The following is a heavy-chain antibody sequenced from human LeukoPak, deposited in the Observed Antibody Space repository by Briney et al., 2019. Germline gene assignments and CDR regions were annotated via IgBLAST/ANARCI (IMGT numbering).Heavy chain of an antibody. V-gene: IGHV5-51*01. D-gene: IGHD4-17*01. Sequence: GESLKISCKGSGYTFTNYWIGWVRQMPGKGLEWMGIMYPGDSDTRYSPSFQGQVTISADKSISTAYLQWSSPKASDTAMYYCARGDYGDFRVFYTPFDYWGQGTLVTVSS. CDR3: ARGDYGDFRVFYTPFDY. CDR1: GYTFTNYW. J-gene: IGHJ4*02. CDR2: MYPGDSDT.